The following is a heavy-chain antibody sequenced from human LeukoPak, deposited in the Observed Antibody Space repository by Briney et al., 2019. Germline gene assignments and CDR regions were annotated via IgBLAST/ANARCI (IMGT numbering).Heavy chain of an antibody. D-gene: IGHD6-19*01. J-gene: IGHJ4*02. Sequence: PGGSLRLSCAASGFTFSKYWMLWVRQAPGKGLEGVSRINTDGTVTAYADSVKGRFTLSRDNADNTMFLQMNSVRDEDTAVYYCATKQWLAPPPDSWGQGTPVTVSS. CDR3: ATKQWLAPPPDS. V-gene: IGHV3-74*01. CDR1: GFTFSKYW. CDR2: INTDGTVT.